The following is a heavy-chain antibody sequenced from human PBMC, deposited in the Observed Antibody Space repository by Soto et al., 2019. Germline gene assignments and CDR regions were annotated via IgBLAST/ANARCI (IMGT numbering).Heavy chain of an antibody. J-gene: IGHJ4*02. V-gene: IGHV3-30-3*01. CDR1: GFTFSSYA. CDR3: ARAVAGKQLVSRYYYLDY. Sequence: QVQLVESGGGVVQPGRSLRLSCAASGFTFSSYAMHWVRQAPGKGLEWVAVISYDGSNKYYADSVKGRFTISRDNSKNTLYLQMNSLRAEDTAVYYCARAVAGKQLVSRYYYLDYWGQGTLVTVSS. CDR2: ISYDGSNK. D-gene: IGHD6-19*01.